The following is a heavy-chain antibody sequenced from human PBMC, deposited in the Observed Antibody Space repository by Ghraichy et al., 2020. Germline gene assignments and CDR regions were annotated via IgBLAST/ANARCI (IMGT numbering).Heavy chain of an antibody. D-gene: IGHD6-19*01. CDR1: GFIFSSLG. J-gene: IGHJ4*02. V-gene: IGHV3-30*02. CDR3: VKPTSSGWSPFDR. CDR2: VGIDGSNK. Sequence: GGSLRLSCAVSGFIFSSLGLHWVRQAPGKGLEWVAFVGIDGSNKLYADSVKGRFTISRDNSRNTVYLEMNSLRPEDTAVYHCVKPTSSGWSPFDRWGQGTLVTVSS.